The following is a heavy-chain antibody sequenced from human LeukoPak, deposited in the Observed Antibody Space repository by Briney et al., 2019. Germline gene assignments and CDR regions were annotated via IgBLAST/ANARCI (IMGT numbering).Heavy chain of an antibody. CDR1: GFTFSSYW. Sequence: GGSLRLCCVASGFTFSSYWMSWVRQAPGKGLEGVANIKQDGSEKYYVDSVKGRFTISRDNAKNSLYLQMNSLRGEDTAVYYCARDLSGYYDSSGCFDYWGQGTLVTVSS. J-gene: IGHJ4*02. D-gene: IGHD3-22*01. CDR2: IKQDGSEK. V-gene: IGHV3-7*04. CDR3: ARDLSGYYDSSGCFDY.